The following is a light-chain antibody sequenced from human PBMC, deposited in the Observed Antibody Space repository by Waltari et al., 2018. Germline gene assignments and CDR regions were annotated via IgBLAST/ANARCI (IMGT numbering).Light chain of an antibody. CDR1: QSNVGDNV. CDR2: RND. V-gene: IGLV1-44*01. Sequence: QTVLTQPPSTSGAPGQTVTISCSGTQSNVGDNVVNLYQQVPGAVPRLLIYRNDQRPSGVHDLFSGSKSGTSASRAISGLRSEDEADYFCASWDDSPTGRWVFGGGTKVTVL. J-gene: IGLJ3*02. CDR3: ASWDDSPTGRWV.